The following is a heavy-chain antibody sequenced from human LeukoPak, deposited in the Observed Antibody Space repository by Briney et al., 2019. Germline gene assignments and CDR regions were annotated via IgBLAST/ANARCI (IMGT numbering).Heavy chain of an antibody. CDR3: ARDFAGDRDY. CDR2: INQNGITT. CDR1: GFIFRNYW. Sequence: PGGSLRLSCAASGFIFRNYWMHWVHQAPGKGLVWVARINQNGITTTYTDSVKGRFTISRDNAKNTLYLQMNSLRAEDTAVYYCARDFAGDRDYWGQGTLVTVSS. V-gene: IGHV3-74*01. D-gene: IGHD4-17*01. J-gene: IGHJ4*02.